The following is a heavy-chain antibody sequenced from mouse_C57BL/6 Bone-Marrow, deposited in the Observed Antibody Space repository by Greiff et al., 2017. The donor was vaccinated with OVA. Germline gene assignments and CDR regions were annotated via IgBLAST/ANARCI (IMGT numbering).Heavy chain of an antibody. V-gene: IGHV1-82*01. Sequence: QVQLQQSGPELVKPGASVKISCKASGYAFSSSWMNWVKQRPGKGLEWIGRIYPGDGDTNYNGKFKGKATLTVDKSSSTAYMQLSSLTSEDSAVYFCARGPGDYWGQGTTLTVSS. CDR3: ARGPGDY. CDR2: IYPGDGDT. CDR1: GYAFSSSW. J-gene: IGHJ2*01.